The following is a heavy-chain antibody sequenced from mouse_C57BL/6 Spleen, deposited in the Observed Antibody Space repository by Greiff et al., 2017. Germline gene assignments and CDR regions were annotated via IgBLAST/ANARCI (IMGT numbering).Heavy chain of an antibody. CDR3: ARDAYGSGAMDY. J-gene: IGHJ4*01. D-gene: IGHD3-1*01. Sequence: EVKVVESGGGLVKPGGSLKLSCAASGFTFSSYAMSWVRQTPEKRLEWVATISDGGSYTYYPDNVKGRFTISRANAKNNLYLQMSHLKSEDTAMYYCARDAYGSGAMDYWGQGTSVTVSS. CDR1: GFTFSSYA. V-gene: IGHV5-4*01. CDR2: ISDGGSYT.